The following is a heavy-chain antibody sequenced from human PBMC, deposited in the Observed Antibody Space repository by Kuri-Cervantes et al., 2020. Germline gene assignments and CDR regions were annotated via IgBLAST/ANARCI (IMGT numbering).Heavy chain of an antibody. CDR3: ARGTHYGESYYYYYMDV. CDR2: IYYSGNT. Sequence: SETLSLTCTVSGGSISSYYWSWIRQPPGKGLEWIGYIYYSGNTNYNPSLKSRVTISVDTSKNQFSQKLSTVTAADTAVYYCARGTHYGESYYYYYMDVWGKGTTVTVSS. J-gene: IGHJ6*03. D-gene: IGHD4-17*01. V-gene: IGHV4-59*12. CDR1: GGSISSYY.